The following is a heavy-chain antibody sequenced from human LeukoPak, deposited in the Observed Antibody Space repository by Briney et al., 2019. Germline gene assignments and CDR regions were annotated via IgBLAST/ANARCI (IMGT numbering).Heavy chain of an antibody. J-gene: IGHJ4*02. V-gene: IGHV5-51*01. CDR3: ARQDGRALYYFDY. CDR1: GYSFTTYW. D-gene: IGHD5-24*01. Sequence: PGESLKISCKGSGYSFTTYWIAWVRQMPGEGLEWMGIIYPGDSDTRYSPSFQGQVTISADKSISTAYLQWSSLKASDTAMYYCARQDGRALYYFDYWGQGTLVTVSS. CDR2: IYPGDSDT.